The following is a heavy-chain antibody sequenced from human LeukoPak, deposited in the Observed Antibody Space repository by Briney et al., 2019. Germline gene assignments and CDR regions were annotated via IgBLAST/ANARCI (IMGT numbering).Heavy chain of an antibody. CDR1: GFTVSSNY. CDR3: TTATY. V-gene: IGHV3-15*01. Sequence: PGGALRLSCAASGFTVSSNYMSWVRQAPGRGLEWVGRIKSKAVGGTTDYTEPVKGRFSISRNDSENTLYHQMNSLKTEDTAVYYCTTATYWGQGTLVTVSS. J-gene: IGHJ4*02. CDR2: IKSKAVGGTT.